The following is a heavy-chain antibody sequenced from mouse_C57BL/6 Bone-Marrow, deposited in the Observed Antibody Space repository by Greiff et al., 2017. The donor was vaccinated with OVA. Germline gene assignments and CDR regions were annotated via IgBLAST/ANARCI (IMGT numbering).Heavy chain of an antibody. CDR2: IYPGDGDT. V-gene: IGHV1-82*01. D-gene: IGHD1-1*01. CDR1: GYAFSSSW. CDR3: ARYYYGSSFYWYFDV. J-gene: IGHJ1*03. Sequence: VQLQQSGPELVKPGASVKISCKASGYAFSSSWMNWVKQRPGKGLEWIGRIYPGDGDTNYNGKFKGKATLTADKSSSTAYMQLSSLTSEDSAVYFCARYYYGSSFYWYFDVRGTGTTVTVSS.